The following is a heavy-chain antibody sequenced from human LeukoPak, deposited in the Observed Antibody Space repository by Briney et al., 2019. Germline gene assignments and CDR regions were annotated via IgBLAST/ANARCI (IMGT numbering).Heavy chain of an antibody. J-gene: IGHJ4*02. CDR2: IKQDGSEK. D-gene: IGHD4-17*01. CDR1: GFTFSSYW. Sequence: PGGSLRLSCAASGFTFSSYWMSWVRQAPGKGLEWVANIKQDGSEKYYVDSVKGRFTISRDNAKNSLYLQMNSLRAEDTAVYYCANEGNYGDNDYWGQGTLVTVSS. V-gene: IGHV3-7*01. CDR3: ANEGNYGDNDY.